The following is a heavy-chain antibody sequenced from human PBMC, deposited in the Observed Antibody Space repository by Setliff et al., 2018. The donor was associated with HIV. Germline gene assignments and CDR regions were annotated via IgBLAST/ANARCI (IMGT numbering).Heavy chain of an antibody. D-gene: IGHD5-18*01. CDR1: GGTFSSYA. V-gene: IGHV1-69*13. J-gene: IGHJ4*02. Sequence: ASVKVSCKASGGTFSSYAISWVRQAPGQGLEWLGGIIPVFGTANYAQKFQGRVTITADESTTTAYMELSSLRSEDTAVYYCARDRDSNLDYWGQGTLVTVSS. CDR2: IIPVFGTA. CDR3: ARDRDSNLDY.